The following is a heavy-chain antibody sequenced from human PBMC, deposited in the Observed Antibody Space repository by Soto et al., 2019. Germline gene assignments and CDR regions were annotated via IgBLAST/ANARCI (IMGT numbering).Heavy chain of an antibody. J-gene: IGHJ4*02. D-gene: IGHD2-21*02. CDR3: AKADCGGDCYFDY. V-gene: IGHV3-30*18. Sequence: GGSLRLSCAASGFTFSSYGMHWVRQAPGKGLEWVAVISYDGSNKYYADSVKGRFTISRDNSKNTLYLQMNSLRAEDTAVYYCAKADCGGDCYFDYWGQGTLVTVSS. CDR1: GFTFSSYG. CDR2: ISYDGSNK.